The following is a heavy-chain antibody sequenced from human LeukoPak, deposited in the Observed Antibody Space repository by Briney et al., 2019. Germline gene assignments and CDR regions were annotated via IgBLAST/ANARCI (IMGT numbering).Heavy chain of an antibody. V-gene: IGHV3-74*01. Sequence: GGSLRLSCAASGFTFSSYWMHWVRQAPGKGLVWVSRINSDGSSTSYAVSVKGRFTISRDNAKNTLYLQMNSLRAEDTAVYYCARDDGWLGWFDPWGQGTLVTVSS. D-gene: IGHD6-19*01. J-gene: IGHJ5*02. CDR3: ARDDGWLGWFDP. CDR2: INSDGSST. CDR1: GFTFSSYW.